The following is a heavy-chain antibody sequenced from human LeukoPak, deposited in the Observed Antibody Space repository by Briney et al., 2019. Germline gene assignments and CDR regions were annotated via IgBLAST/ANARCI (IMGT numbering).Heavy chain of an antibody. CDR3: AKDLAVAGDYYMDV. CDR2: ISGSGGST. D-gene: IGHD6-19*01. Sequence: PGGSLRLSCAASGFTFSSYAMNWVRQGPGKGLEWVSAISGSGGSTYYADSVKGRFTISRDNSKKTLYLQRTRLRGEDTAVYHCAKDLAVAGDYYMDVWGKGTTVTVSS. V-gene: IGHV3-23*01. CDR1: GFTFSSYA. J-gene: IGHJ6*03.